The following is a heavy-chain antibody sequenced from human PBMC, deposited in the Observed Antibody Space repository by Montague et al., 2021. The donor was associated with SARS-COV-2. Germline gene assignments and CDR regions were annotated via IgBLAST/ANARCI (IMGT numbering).Heavy chain of an antibody. J-gene: IGHJ4*02. CDR2: IYHSVTT. V-gene: IGHV4-38-2*02. CDR3: ARRHIVASNRAFDY. CDR1: GDSITNNYY. D-gene: IGHD2-21*01. Sequence: SETLSLTCTVSGDSITNNYYCGWIRQPPGKGLDWIGTIYHSVTTYYNPSLKSRVTISVDTSNNQFSLKLTSVTAADTAVYYCARRHIVASNRAFDYWGQGTLVTVSS.